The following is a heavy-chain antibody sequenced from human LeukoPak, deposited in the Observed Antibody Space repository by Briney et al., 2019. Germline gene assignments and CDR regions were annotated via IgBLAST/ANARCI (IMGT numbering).Heavy chain of an antibody. V-gene: IGHV3-74*01. CDR3: TTDTFGARDS. CDR2: INEDGSST. D-gene: IGHD3-10*01. Sequence: PGGSLRLSCAASGYTFSRYWMHWVRQGPGKGLAWVSRINEDGSSTSYAESVRGRFTISRDNAKNTLYLQMNSLRAEDAAVYYRTTDTFGARDSWGQGTLVTVSS. J-gene: IGHJ4*02. CDR1: GYTFSRYW.